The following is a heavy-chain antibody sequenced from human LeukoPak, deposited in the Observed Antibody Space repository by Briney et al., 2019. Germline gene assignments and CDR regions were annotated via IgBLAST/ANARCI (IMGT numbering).Heavy chain of an antibody. CDR1: GFTFSSYA. J-gene: IGHJ4*02. CDR3: AKDRHDYDFWSGYFIDY. V-gene: IGHV3-23*01. Sequence: PGGSLRLSCAASGFTFSSYAMSWVRQAPGKGLEWVSAISGSGGSTYYADSVKGRFTISRDNSKNTLYLQMNSLRAEDTAVYYCAKDRHDYDFWSGYFIDYWGQGTLVTVSS. CDR2: ISGSGGST. D-gene: IGHD3-3*01.